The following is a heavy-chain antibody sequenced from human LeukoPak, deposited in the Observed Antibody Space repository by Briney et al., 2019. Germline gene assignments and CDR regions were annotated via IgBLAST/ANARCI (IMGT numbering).Heavy chain of an antibody. J-gene: IGHJ4*02. CDR1: GFTFSDYY. V-gene: IGHV3-11*06. D-gene: IGHD2-2*01. Sequence: GGSLRLSCAASGFTFSDYYLSWIRQAPGKGLEWVSYISSGSTYTNYADSVKGRFTISRDNAKNSLYLQMNSLRAEDTAVYYCARRYCNSTSCYGDDYWGQGTLVTVSS. CDR2: ISSGSTYT. CDR3: ARRYCNSTSCYGDDY.